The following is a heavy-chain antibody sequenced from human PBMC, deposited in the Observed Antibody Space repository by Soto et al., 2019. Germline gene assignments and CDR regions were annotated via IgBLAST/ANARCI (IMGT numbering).Heavy chain of an antibody. CDR3: AKEKAPDGGDSLGYFDS. CDR1: GFTFSSYA. CDR2: ISGSGGST. V-gene: IGHV3-23*01. J-gene: IGHJ4*02. Sequence: EVQLLESGGGLVQPGGSLGLSCAASGFTFSSYAVSWVRQAPGKGLEWVAVISGSGGSTYYGDSVKGRFTFSRDNAKNTVHLSMTSLRAEDTAVYYCAKEKAPDGGDSLGYFDSWGQGTLVTVSS. D-gene: IGHD2-21*02.